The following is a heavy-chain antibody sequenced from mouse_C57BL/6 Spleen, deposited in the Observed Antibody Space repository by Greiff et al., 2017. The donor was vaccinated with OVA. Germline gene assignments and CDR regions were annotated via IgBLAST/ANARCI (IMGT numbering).Heavy chain of an antibody. Sequence: QVQLKQPGAELVKPGASVKLSCKASGYTFTSYWMQWVKQRPGQGLEWIGEIDPSDSYTNSNQKFKGKATLTVDTSSSTAYMQLSSLTSEDSAVYYCARRELLDYWGQGTTLTVSS. D-gene: IGHD2-1*01. J-gene: IGHJ2*01. CDR2: IDPSDSYT. CDR3: ARRELLDY. CDR1: GYTFTSYW. V-gene: IGHV1-50*01.